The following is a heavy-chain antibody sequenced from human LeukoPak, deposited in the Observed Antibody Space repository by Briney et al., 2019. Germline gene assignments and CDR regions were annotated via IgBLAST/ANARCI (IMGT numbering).Heavy chain of an antibody. D-gene: IGHD3-22*01. CDR1: GGPISSSSYY. Sequence: SETLSLTCTVSGGPISSSSYYWGWIRQPPGKGLEWIGSIYYSGSTYYNPSLKSRVTISVDMSKNQFSLKMSSVTAADTAVYYCTTGKTYDSSAYYTRFWGQGTLVTVSS. CDR2: IYYSGST. J-gene: IGHJ4*02. V-gene: IGHV4-39*07. CDR3: TTGKTYDSSAYYTRF.